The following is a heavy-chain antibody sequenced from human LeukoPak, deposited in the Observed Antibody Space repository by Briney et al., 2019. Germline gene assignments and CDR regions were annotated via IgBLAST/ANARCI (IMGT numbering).Heavy chain of an antibody. D-gene: IGHD1-26*01. CDR2: ISGSGGST. J-gene: IGHJ3*02. Sequence: GGSLRLSCAASGFTFSSYAMSWVRQAPGKGLEWVSAISGSGGSTYYADSVKGRFTISRDNSKNTLYLQMNSLRAEDTAVYYCAKDVIDSGSYQHDAFDIWGQGTMVTVSS. CDR1: GFTFSSYA. V-gene: IGHV3-23*01. CDR3: AKDVIDSGSYQHDAFDI.